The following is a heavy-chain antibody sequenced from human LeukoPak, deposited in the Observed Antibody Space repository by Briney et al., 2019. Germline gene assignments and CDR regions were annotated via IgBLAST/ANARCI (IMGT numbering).Heavy chain of an antibody. CDR2: IYLYGTT. CDR1: AGSISSSNW. Sequence: SETLSLTCAVSAGSISSSNWWSWVRQSPVKGLEWIGEIYLYGTTNYNPSLKSRVTMSVDRSKNQFSLKLSSVTAADTAVYYCARQKWEQQGRDYYFYGLDVWGPGTTVIVSS. D-gene: IGHD1-26*01. J-gene: IGHJ6*02. CDR3: ARQKWEQQGRDYYFYGLDV. V-gene: IGHV4-4*02.